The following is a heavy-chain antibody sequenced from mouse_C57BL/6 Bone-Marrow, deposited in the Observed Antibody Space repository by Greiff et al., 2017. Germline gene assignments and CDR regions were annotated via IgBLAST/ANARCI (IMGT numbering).Heavy chain of an antibody. J-gene: IGHJ2*01. CDR1: GYAFSSSW. V-gene: IGHV1-82*01. Sequence: VQLQQSGPELVKPGASVKISCKASGYAFSSSWMNWVKQRPGKGLEWIGRIYPGDGDTNYNGKFKGKATLTADKSSRTAYMQLSSLTSEDSAVYFCARGGGLDYWGQGTTLTVSS. CDR3: ARGGGLDY. CDR2: IYPGDGDT.